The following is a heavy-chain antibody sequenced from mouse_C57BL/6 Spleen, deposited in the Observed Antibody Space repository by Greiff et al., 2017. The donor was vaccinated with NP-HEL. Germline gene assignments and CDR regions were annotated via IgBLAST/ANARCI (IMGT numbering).Heavy chain of an antibody. CDR3: ARHEDLRYYDYAWFAY. J-gene: IGHJ3*01. D-gene: IGHD2-4*01. CDR1: GYTFTEYT. Sequence: VKLQESGAELVKPGASVKLSCKASGYTFTEYTIHWVKQRSGQGLEWIGWFYPGSGSIKYNEKFKDKATLTADKSSSTVYMELSRLTSEDSAVYFCARHEDLRYYDYAWFAYWGQGTLVTVSA. V-gene: IGHV1-62-2*01. CDR2: FYPGSGSI.